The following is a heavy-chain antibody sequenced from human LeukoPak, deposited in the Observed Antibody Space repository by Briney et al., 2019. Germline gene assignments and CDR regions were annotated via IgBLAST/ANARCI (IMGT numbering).Heavy chain of an antibody. Sequence: PGGSLRLSCAPSGFTFDYYAMHWVRQAPGEGREWVSCIRWNSGSIGYADSVKGRFSLSRDKAKNSLYLQMNSLRAEDTALYYCAKETERGYCSGGSCYTWYYFDYWGQGALVTVSS. CDR3: AKETERGYCSGGSCYTWYYFDY. V-gene: IGHV3-9*01. D-gene: IGHD2-15*01. J-gene: IGHJ4*02. CDR2: IRWNSGSI. CDR1: GFTFDYYA.